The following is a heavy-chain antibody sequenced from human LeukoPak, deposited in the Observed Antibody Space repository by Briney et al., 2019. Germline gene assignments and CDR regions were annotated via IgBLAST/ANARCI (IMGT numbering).Heavy chain of an antibody. V-gene: IGHV3-23*01. J-gene: IGHJ5*02. D-gene: IGHD1-26*01. Sequence: GGSLRLSCAASEFTFSSYNMNWVRQAPGKGLEWVSSFSGSSGNTYYADSVKGRFTISRDISKSTVYLQMNSLRAEDTAVYYCAKDSAWELLGHWGQGTLVTVSS. CDR2: FSGSSGNT. CDR1: EFTFSSYN. CDR3: AKDSAWELLGH.